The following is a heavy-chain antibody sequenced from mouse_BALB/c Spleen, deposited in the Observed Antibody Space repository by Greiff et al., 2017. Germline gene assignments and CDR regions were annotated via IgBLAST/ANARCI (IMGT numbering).Heavy chain of an antibody. CDR2: ISYSGST. Sequence: EVMLVESGPSLVKPSQTLSLTCSVTGDSITSGYWNWIRKFPGNKLEYMGYISYSGSTYYNPSLKSRISITRDTSKNQYYLQLNSVTTEDTATDYCARPSSDGGSYDWYFDVWGAGTTVTVSA. D-gene: IGHD1-1*02. V-gene: IGHV3-8*02. J-gene: IGHJ1*01. CDR3: ARPSSDGGSYDWYFDV. CDR1: GDSITSGY.